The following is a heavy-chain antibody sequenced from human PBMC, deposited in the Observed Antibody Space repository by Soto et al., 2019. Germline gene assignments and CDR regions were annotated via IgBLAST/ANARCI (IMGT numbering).Heavy chain of an antibody. J-gene: IGHJ6*03. D-gene: IGHD3-16*01. CDR2: IIPILGIA. CDR3: ARDTDWGFDYYYYYMDV. Sequence: ASVKVSCKASGGTFSSYTISWVRQAPGQGLEWMGRIIPILGIANYAQKFQGRVTITADKSTSTAYMELSSLRSEDTAVYYCARDTDWGFDYYYYYMDVWGKGTTVTVSS. V-gene: IGHV1-69*04. CDR1: GGTFSSYT.